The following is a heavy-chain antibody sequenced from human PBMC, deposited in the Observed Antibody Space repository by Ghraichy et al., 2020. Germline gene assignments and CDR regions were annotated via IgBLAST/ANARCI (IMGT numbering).Heavy chain of an antibody. CDR2: ISSSSSTI. V-gene: IGHV3-48*02. J-gene: IGHJ5*02. D-gene: IGHD3-9*01. Sequence: GGSLRLSCAASGFTFSSYSMNWVRQAPGKGLEWVSYISSSSSTIYYADSVKGRFTISRDNAKNSLYLQMNSLRDEDTAVYYCARGGTRYFDWQHINWFDPWGQGTLVTVSS. CDR3: ARGGTRYFDWQHINWFDP. CDR1: GFTFSSYS.